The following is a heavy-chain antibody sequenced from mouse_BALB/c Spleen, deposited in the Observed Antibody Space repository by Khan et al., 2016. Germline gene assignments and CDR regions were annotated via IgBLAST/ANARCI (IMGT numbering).Heavy chain of an antibody. V-gene: IGHV5-4*02. CDR2: ISDGGSYT. CDR3: AREGLRRGFAY. D-gene: IGHD2-4*01. CDR1: GFTFSDYY. J-gene: IGHJ3*01. Sequence: EVELVESGGGLVKPGGSLKLSCAASGFTFSDYYMYWVRQTPEKRLEWVATISDGGSYTYYPDSVKGRFTISSDNAKKNLYLQMSSLKSEDTAMYYCAREGLRRGFAYWGQGTLVTVSA.